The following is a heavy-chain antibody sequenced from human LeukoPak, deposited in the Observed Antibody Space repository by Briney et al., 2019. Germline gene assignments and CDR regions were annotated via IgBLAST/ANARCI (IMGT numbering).Heavy chain of an antibody. Sequence: GESLKISCKGSGSPFTNYLIGWVRQMPGKGLEWMGIIYPDDSDTSYSPSFQGQVTISADKSINTAYLQWSSLRTSVTVMDYCVSRDFEYWGQGTMVTVSS. CDR3: VSRDFEY. CDR1: GSPFTNYL. J-gene: IGHJ4*02. V-gene: IGHV5-51*01. CDR2: IYPDDSDT.